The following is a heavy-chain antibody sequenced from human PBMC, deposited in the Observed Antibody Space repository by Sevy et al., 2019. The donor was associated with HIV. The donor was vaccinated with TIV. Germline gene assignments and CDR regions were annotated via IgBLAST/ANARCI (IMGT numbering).Heavy chain of an antibody. CDR2: ISGSGGST. CDR3: AKGSDYYYSSGYEGGYYFDY. V-gene: IGHV3-23*01. J-gene: IGHJ4*02. Sequence: GGSLRLSCAASGFTFSSYAMSWVRQAPGKGLEWVSAISGSGGSTYYADSVKGRFTISRDNSKNTLYLQMNSLRAEDTAVYYCAKGSDYYYSSGYEGGYYFDYWGQGTLVTVSS. D-gene: IGHD3-22*01. CDR1: GFTFSSYA.